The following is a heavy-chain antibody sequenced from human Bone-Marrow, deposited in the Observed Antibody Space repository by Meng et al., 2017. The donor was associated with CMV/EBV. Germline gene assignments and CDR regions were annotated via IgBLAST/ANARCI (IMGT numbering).Heavy chain of an antibody. Sequence: GGSLRLSCAASGFTFSSYAMSWVRQAPGKGLEWVSGISGSGGSTYYADSVKGRFTISRDNSKNTLYIQMNSLRAEDTAVYYCAKDPTGPSNWFDPWGQGTLVTVSS. V-gene: IGHV3-23*01. CDR1: GFTFSSYA. D-gene: IGHD1-14*01. CDR3: AKDPTGPSNWFDP. CDR2: ISGSGGST. J-gene: IGHJ5*02.